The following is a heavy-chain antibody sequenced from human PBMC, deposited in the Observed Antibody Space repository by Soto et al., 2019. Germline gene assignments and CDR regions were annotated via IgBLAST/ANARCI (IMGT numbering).Heavy chain of an antibody. D-gene: IGHD6-19*01. CDR1: GYTFIGYY. Sequence: ASVKVSGKASGYTFIGYYMHWVRQAPGQGLEWMGWMNPNSGGTNYAQKFRDRVMMTRATSISIAYIELSSLRSDDTAVYYCARDRVHYSSFHYGMDLWGQGTAVTVS. CDR2: MNPNSGGT. V-gene: IGHV1-2*02. J-gene: IGHJ6*02. CDR3: ARDRVHYSSFHYGMDL.